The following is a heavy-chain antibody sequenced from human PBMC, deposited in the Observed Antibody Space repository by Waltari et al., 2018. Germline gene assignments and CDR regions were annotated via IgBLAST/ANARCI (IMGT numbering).Heavy chain of an antibody. CDR2: MRGSGGST. CDR3: AGPPSAARRFYYYYYMDV. CDR1: GFTFSSYA. V-gene: IGHV3-23*01. J-gene: IGHJ6*03. D-gene: IGHD6-6*01. Sequence: EVQLLESGGGLVQPGGSLRLSCAASGFTFSSYAMSWVRQAPGKGLELVSAMRGSGGSTYYADSVKGRFTISRDNSKNTLYLQMNSLRAEDTAVYYCAGPPSAARRFYYYYYMDVWGKGTTVTVSS.